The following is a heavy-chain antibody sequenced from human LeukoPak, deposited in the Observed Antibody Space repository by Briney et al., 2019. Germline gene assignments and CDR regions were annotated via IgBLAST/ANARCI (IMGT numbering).Heavy chain of an antibody. Sequence: GGSLRLSCAASGFTFSSNWMHWVRQAPGKGLVWVSRINEDGSTTNYADSVKGRSTIFRDNAKNTLYLQMNSLRAEDTTVYYCVRDLGGRSGHWGQGTLVTVSS. CDR3: VRDLGGRSGH. CDR1: GFTFSSNW. D-gene: IGHD1-26*01. J-gene: IGHJ4*02. V-gene: IGHV3-74*01. CDR2: INEDGSTT.